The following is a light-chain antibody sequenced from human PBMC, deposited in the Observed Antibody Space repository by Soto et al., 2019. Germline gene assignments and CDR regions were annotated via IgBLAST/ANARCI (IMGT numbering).Light chain of an antibody. CDR3: QQYGRAPWT. V-gene: IGKV3-20*01. CDR2: DAS. J-gene: IGKJ1*01. CDR1: RGVXSCY. Sequence: TQSPCTLFLSAGESAPLPCRASRGVXSCYRAWHQQKPRQAPSLRXYDASTRATGSPDRLSGSGSGTDFTPPSSRLEHDDSVVYYCQQYGRAPWTFGQGTRLDIK.